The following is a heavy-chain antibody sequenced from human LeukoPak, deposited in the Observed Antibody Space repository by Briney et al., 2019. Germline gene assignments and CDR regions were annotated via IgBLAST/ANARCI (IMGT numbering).Heavy chain of an antibody. CDR3: ARHNYGDYFPALSLDY. CDR2: IYYSGST. Sequence: SETLSLTCTVSGGPISSYYWSWIRQPPGKGLEWIGYIYYSGSTNYNPSLKSRVTISVDTSKNQFSLKLRSVTAADTAVYYCARHNYGDYFPALSLDYWGQGTLVTVSS. D-gene: IGHD4-17*01. V-gene: IGHV4-59*08. J-gene: IGHJ4*02. CDR1: GGPISSYY.